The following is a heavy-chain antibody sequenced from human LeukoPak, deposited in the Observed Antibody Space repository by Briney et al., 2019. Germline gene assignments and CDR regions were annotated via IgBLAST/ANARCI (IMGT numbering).Heavy chain of an antibody. D-gene: IGHD1-1*01. J-gene: IGHJ4*02. CDR2: IYHSGST. Sequence: SETLSLTCAVSGDSISPSNWWSWVRQPPGKGLEWIGEIYHSGSTNYNPSLKSRVTISVDKSKNQFSLRLTSVTAADTAVYYCARDQSQLGDFDSWGQGALVTVSS. CDR3: ARDQSQLGDFDS. V-gene: IGHV4-4*02. CDR1: GDSISPSNW.